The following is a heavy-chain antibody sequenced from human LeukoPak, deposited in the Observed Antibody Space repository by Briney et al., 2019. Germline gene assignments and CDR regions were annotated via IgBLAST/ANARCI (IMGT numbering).Heavy chain of an antibody. J-gene: IGHJ5*02. Sequence: SQTLSLTCTVSGGSTSSVGYYWSWIRQHPGKGLEWIGYIYYSGSTYYNPSLKSRVTISVDTSKNQFSLKLSSVTAADTAVYYCARDSSSRPPNWFDPWGQGTLVTVSS. CDR2: IYYSGST. V-gene: IGHV4-31*03. D-gene: IGHD6-6*01. CDR1: GGSTSSVGYY. CDR3: ARDSSSRPPNWFDP.